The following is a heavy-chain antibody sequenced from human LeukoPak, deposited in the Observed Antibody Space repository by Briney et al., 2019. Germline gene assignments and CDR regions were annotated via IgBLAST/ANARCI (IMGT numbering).Heavy chain of an antibody. CDR3: AKRISTYYYDSSGLDY. CDR2: IRYDGSNK. Sequence: GGSLRLSCAASGFTFSIYEMNWVRQAPGKGLEWVAFIRYDGSNKYYADSVKGRFTISRDNSKNTLYLQMDSLRAEDTAVYYCAKRISTYYYDSSGLDYWGQGTLVTVSS. CDR1: GFTFSIYE. V-gene: IGHV3-30*02. D-gene: IGHD3-22*01. J-gene: IGHJ4*02.